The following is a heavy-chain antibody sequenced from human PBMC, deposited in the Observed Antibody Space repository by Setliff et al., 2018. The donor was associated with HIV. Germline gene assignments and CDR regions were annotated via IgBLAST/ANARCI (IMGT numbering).Heavy chain of an antibody. D-gene: IGHD6-6*01. CDR1: GFTFDDYA. V-gene: IGHV3-9*01. Sequence: PGGSLRLSCAASGFTFDDYAMHWVRQAPGKGLEWGSGVSWNSGSIGYADSVKGRFTISRDNAKNSLYLQMNSLRAEDTALYYCAKATSSSSRAYYFDYWGQGTLVTVSS. CDR2: VSWNSGSI. CDR3: AKATSSSSRAYYFDY. J-gene: IGHJ4*02.